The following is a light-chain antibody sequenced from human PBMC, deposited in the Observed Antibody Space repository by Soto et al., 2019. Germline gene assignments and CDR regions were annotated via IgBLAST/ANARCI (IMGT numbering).Light chain of an antibody. Sequence: EIVLTHSPATLSLSPGERATLYCRASQSVSSYLAWYQQKPGQAPRLLIYDASNRATGIPARFSGSGSGTDFTLTISSLEPEDFAVYYCQQRSNWPLTFGGGTKVEFK. CDR3: QQRSNWPLT. V-gene: IGKV3-11*01. CDR1: QSVSSY. J-gene: IGKJ4*01. CDR2: DAS.